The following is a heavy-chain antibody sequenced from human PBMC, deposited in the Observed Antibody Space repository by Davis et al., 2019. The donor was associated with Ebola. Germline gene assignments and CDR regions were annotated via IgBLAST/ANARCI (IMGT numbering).Heavy chain of an antibody. D-gene: IGHD3-3*01. Sequence: AASVKVSCKASGGTFSSYTISWVRQAPGQGLEWMGRIIPILGIANYAQKFQGRVTITADKSTSTAYMELSSLRSEDTAVYYCARVFWSGYGYYFDYWGQGTLVTVSS. CDR3: ARVFWSGYGYYFDY. J-gene: IGHJ4*02. CDR1: GGTFSSYT. CDR2: IIPILGIA. V-gene: IGHV1-69*02.